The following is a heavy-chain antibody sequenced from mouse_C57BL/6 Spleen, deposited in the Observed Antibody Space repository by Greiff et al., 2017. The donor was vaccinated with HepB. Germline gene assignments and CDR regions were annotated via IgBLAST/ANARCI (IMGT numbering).Heavy chain of an antibody. CDR3: AKEDDGYYYAWFAY. J-gene: IGHJ3*01. CDR1: GNNFTSYW. CDR2: IHPNSGST. D-gene: IGHD2-3*01. Sequence: QVQLQQPGAELVKPGASVKLSCKASGNNFTSYWMHWVKQRPGQGLEWIGMIHPNSGSTNYNEKLKRKATLTVAKSSSTAYMQLSSLTSEDSAVYYCAKEDDGYYYAWFAYWGQGTLFTVSA. V-gene: IGHV1-64*01.